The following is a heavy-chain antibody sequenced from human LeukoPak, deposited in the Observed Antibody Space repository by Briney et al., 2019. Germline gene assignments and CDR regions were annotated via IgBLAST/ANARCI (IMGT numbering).Heavy chain of an antibody. V-gene: IGHV4-59*01. CDR2: ILNSGST. D-gene: IGHD4-17*01. Sequence: SETLSLTCTVSGDSISSYYWNWIRQPPGKGLEWIGSILNSGSTNYNPSLRSRVTISVDTSKNEFSLRVKSVTAADTAVYYCARRPSGADWFDPRGQGTLVTVSS. J-gene: IGHJ5*02. CDR1: GDSISSYY. CDR3: ARRPSGADWFDP.